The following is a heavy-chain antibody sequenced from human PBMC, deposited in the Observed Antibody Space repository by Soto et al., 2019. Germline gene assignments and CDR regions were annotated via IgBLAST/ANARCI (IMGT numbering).Heavy chain of an antibody. CDR3: ARGVGYAGVDY. CDR2: IYYSGNT. CDR1: GGSISSSSYY. Sequence: PSETLSLTCTVAGGSISSSSYYWGWIRQPPGKGLEWIGSIYYSGNTYYNPSLKSRVTISVDRSKNQFSLKLSSVTAADTAAYYCARGVGYAGVDYWGQGTLVTVSS. V-gene: IGHV4-39*07. J-gene: IGHJ4*02. D-gene: IGHD5-12*01.